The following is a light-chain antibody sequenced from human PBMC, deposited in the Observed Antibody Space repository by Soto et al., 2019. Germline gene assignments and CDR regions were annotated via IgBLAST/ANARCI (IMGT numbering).Light chain of an antibody. J-gene: IGLJ2*01. CDR3: GSYTSSSTVV. V-gene: IGLV2-14*03. CDR2: DVS. CDR1: SSDIGAYNY. Sequence: QSALTQPASVSGSPGQSITISCTGTSSDIGAYNYVSWYQQYPGKAPKLIIFDVSDRPSGASSRFSGSKFGNTASLTISGLQAEDEADYYCGSYTSSSTVVLGGGTKLTVL.